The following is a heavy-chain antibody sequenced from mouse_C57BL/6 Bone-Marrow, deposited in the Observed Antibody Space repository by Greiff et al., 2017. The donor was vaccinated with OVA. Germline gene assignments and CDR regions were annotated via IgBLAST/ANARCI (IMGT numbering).Heavy chain of an antibody. CDR3: ARGIFWFAY. J-gene: IGHJ3*01. V-gene: IGHV1-54*01. CDR1: GYAFTNYL. Sequence: VQLQESGAELVRPGTSVKVSCKASGYAFTNYLIQWVQQRPGQGLEWIGVINPGSGGTNYNEKFKGKATLTADKSSSTAYMQLISLTSEDAAVYFCARGIFWFAYWGQGTLVTVSA. CDR2: INPGSGGT.